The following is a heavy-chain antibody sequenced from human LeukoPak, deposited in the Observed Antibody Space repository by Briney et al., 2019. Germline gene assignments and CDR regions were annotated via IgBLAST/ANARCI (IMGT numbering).Heavy chain of an antibody. J-gene: IGHJ4*02. CDR3: ARDCSGGSCNTAIDY. CDR2: IIPIFGTA. Sequence: SVKVSCKASGGTFSSYAISWVRQAPGQGLEWMGGIIPIFGTANYAQKLQGRVTMTTDTSTSTAYMELRSLRSDDTAVYYCARDCSGGSCNTAIDYWGQGTLVAVSS. CDR1: GGTFSSYA. V-gene: IGHV1-69*05. D-gene: IGHD2-15*01.